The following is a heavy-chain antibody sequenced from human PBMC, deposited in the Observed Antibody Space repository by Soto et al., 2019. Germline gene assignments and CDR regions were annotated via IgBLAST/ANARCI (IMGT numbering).Heavy chain of an antibody. Sequence: QVQLVQSGAEVKKPGSSVKVSCKASGGTFSSYAISWVRQAPGQGLEWMGGIIPIFGTANYAQKFQGRVTSTADKSTSTAYMELSSLRSEDTAVYYCARASVVPAAIPPARAFDIWGQGTMVTVSS. J-gene: IGHJ3*02. CDR3: ARASVVPAAIPPARAFDI. CDR1: GGTFSSYA. CDR2: IIPIFGTA. D-gene: IGHD2-2*02. V-gene: IGHV1-69*06.